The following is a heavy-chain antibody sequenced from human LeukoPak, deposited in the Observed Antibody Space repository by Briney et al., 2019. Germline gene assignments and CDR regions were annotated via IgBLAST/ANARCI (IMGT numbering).Heavy chain of an antibody. CDR3: ARDYGYWGYFDY. CDR1: GGSISSYY. Sequence: PSETLSLTCTVSGGSISSYYWSWIRQPPGKGLEWIGYIYYSGSTDYNPSLKSRVTISVDTSKNQFSLKLSSVTAADTAVYYCARDYGYWGYFDYWGQGTLVTVSS. CDR2: IYYSGST. V-gene: IGHV4-59*01. J-gene: IGHJ4*02. D-gene: IGHD4-17*01.